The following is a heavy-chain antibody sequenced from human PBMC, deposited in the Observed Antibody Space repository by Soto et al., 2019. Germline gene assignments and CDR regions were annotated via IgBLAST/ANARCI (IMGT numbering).Heavy chain of an antibody. J-gene: IGHJ1*01. CDR3: AREENCSGGTCYSEYFHR. CDR2: VNPSGGST. V-gene: IGHV1-46*01. D-gene: IGHD2-15*01. CDR1: GYLFTAYS. Sequence: ASVKVSCKASGYLFTAYSMHWVRLAPGQGLEWMGVVNPSGGSTKYAQNFQGRVTMTRDTSTTTIYMELSSLRSDDTAIYYCAREENCSGGTCYSEYFHRWGRGTLVTVSS.